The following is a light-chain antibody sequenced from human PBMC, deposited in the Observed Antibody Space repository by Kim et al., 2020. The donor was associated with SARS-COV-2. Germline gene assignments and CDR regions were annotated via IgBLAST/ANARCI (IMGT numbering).Light chain of an antibody. CDR2: GAS. J-gene: IGKJ4*01. CDR1: QSVSTNY. V-gene: IGKV3-20*01. Sequence: SPGERATLSCRASQSVSTNYLAWYQQKPGRAPRLLIYGASSRATGIPDRFSGSGSGTDFTLTISRLEPEDFAVYYCQQYGSSPLTFGGGTKVDIK. CDR3: QQYGSSPLT.